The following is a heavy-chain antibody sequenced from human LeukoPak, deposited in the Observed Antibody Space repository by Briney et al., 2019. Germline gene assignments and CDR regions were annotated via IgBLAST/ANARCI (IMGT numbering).Heavy chain of an antibody. J-gene: IGHJ6*02. CDR3: ARAEGAPGPYYYYGMDV. D-gene: IGHD7-27*01. V-gene: IGHV4-59*01. Sequence: SETLSLTCTVSGGSISSYYWSWIRQPPGKGLEWIGYIYYSGSTNYNPSLKSRVTISVDTSKNQFSLKLSSVTAADTAVYYCARAEGAPGPYYYYGMDVWGQGTTVTVSS. CDR2: IYYSGST. CDR1: GGSISSYY.